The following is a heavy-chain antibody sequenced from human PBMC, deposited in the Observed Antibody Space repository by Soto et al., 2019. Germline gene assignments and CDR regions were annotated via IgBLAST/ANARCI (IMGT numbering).Heavy chain of an antibody. CDR2: IYTSGST. D-gene: IGHD3-3*01. V-gene: IGHV4-4*07. Sequence: SETLSLTCTVSGGSISSYYWSWIRQPAGKGLEWIGRIYTSGSTNYNPSLKSRVTMSVDTSKNQFSLKLSSVTAADTAVYYCARDRGRDFWSGYSIFDHWGQGTLVTVSS. CDR3: ARDRGRDFWSGYSIFDH. J-gene: IGHJ4*02. CDR1: GGSISSYY.